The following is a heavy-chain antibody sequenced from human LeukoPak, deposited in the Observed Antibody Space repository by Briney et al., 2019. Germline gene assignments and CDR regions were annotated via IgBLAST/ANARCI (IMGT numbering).Heavy chain of an antibody. J-gene: IGHJ4*02. CDR1: GGSNSSVGYY. D-gene: IGHD6-13*01. V-gene: IGHV4-30-4*08. Sequence: PSQTLSLTCTVSGGSNSSVGYYWRWIRQPPGKCLEWIGYIYYSGSTYYNPSLKSRVIISVDASKNQFSLKLSSVTAADTAVYYCARGLAAAGPFDYWGQGTLVTVSS. CDR3: ARGLAAAGPFDY. CDR2: IYYSGST.